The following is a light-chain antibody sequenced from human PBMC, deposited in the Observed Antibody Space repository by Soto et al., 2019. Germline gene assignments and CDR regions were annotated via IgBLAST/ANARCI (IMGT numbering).Light chain of an antibody. CDR2: AAS. J-gene: IGKJ4*01. Sequence: DIQLTQSPSFLSASVGDRVTITCRASQGIRDFLAWYQQKPGKAPKLLIYAASTLQTGVPTRFSGIASGTEFTLIISNLQPADFATYYCQQFNVYPLTFGGGTKAEIK. V-gene: IGKV1-9*01. CDR3: QQFNVYPLT. CDR1: QGIRDF.